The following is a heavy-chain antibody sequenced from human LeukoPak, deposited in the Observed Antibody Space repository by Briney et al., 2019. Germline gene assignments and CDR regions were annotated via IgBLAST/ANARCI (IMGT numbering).Heavy chain of an antibody. CDR3: ARPWEITMSERSYNWFDS. CDR1: GYTSTAYY. Sequence: ASVKVSCKASGYTSTAYYIHWVRQAPGQGLEWMGRINPNSGGTNYAQKFQGRVTMTRDTSISTAYMELSRLRSDDTAVYFCARPWEITMSERSYNWFDSWGQGTLATVSS. D-gene: IGHD1-26*01. J-gene: IGHJ5*01. CDR2: INPNSGGT. V-gene: IGHV1-2*02.